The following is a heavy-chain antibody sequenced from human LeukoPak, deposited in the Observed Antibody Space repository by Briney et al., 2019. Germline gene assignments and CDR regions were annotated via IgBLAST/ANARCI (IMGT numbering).Heavy chain of an antibody. CDR3: ARGGGYCSGGSCYWFDP. D-gene: IGHD2-15*01. J-gene: IGHJ5*02. CDR1: GGSISSYY. V-gene: IGHV4-39*07. Sequence: KPSETLSLTCTVSGGSISSYYWGWIRQPPGKGLEWIGSIYYSGSTYYNPSLKSRVTISVDTSKNQFSLKLSSVTAADTAVYYCARGGGYCSGGSCYWFDPWGQGTLVTVSS. CDR2: IYYSGST.